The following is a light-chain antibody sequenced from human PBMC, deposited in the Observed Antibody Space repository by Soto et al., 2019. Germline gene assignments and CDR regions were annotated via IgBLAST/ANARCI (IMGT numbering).Light chain of an antibody. Sequence: EIQMTQSPSSLSASVGDRVTITCRASQSISSYLNWYQQKPGKAPKLLIYAASSLQSGVPSRFSGSGSGTDFTLPISSLQPEDFATYYCQQSYSTSITFGQGTRLEIK. CDR2: AAS. CDR3: QQSYSTSIT. CDR1: QSISSY. J-gene: IGKJ5*01. V-gene: IGKV1-39*01.